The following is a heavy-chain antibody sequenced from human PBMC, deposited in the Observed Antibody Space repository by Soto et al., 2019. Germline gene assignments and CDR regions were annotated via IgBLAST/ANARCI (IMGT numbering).Heavy chain of an antibody. CDR1: GYTFTGYY. D-gene: IGHD3-9*01. J-gene: IGHJ4*02. Sequence: ASVKVSCKASGYTFTGYYMHWVRQAPGQGLEWMGWISANSGGTNYAQKFQGRVTMTRDTSISTAYMELRRLRSDDTAVYYCARDTDYDILTGRVDYWGQGTLVTVAS. CDR2: ISANSGGT. V-gene: IGHV1-2*02. CDR3: ARDTDYDILTGRVDY.